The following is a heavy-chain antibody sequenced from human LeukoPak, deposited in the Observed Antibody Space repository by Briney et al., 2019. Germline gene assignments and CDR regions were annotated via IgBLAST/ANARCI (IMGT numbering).Heavy chain of an antibody. J-gene: IGHJ4*02. D-gene: IGHD2-15*01. V-gene: IGHV4-59*01. Sequence: SETLSLTCTVSHDSISNYYWSWIRQPPGKGLEWIGYVYVSGSTDYNPSLKSRVAMPLDTSKNQFTLKLTSMTAADTAVYFCARHRPPEEGYCSAGSCYPRYEFDKWGQGTLVTVSS. CDR3: ARHRPPEEGYCSAGSCYPRYEFDK. CDR2: VYVSGST. CDR1: HDSISNYY.